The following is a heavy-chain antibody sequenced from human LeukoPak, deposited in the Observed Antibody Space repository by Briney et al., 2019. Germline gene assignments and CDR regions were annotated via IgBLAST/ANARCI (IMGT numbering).Heavy chain of an antibody. Sequence: SETLSLTCAVYGGSFSGYYWSWIRQPPGKGLEWMGEINHSGSTNYNPSLKSRVTISVDTSKNQFSLKLSSVTAADTAVYYCARTQQQLGYYYYYYMDVWGKGTTVTVSS. D-gene: IGHD6-13*01. CDR3: ARTQQQLGYYYYYYMDV. V-gene: IGHV4-34*01. CDR1: GGSFSGYY. CDR2: INHSGST. J-gene: IGHJ6*03.